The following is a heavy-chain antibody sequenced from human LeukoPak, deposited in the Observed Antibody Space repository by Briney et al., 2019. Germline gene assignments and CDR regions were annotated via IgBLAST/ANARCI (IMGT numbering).Heavy chain of an antibody. CDR1: GGSFSGYY. CDR3: VREGPIVGATDFDH. CDR2: INHSGST. V-gene: IGHV4-34*01. Sequence: SETLSLTCAVYGGSFSGYYWSWIRQPPGEGLEWIGEINHSGSTNYNPSLKSRVTISVDTSKNQFSLKLSSVTAADTAVYYCVREGPIVGATDFDHWGQGTLVTVSS. J-gene: IGHJ4*02. D-gene: IGHD1-26*01.